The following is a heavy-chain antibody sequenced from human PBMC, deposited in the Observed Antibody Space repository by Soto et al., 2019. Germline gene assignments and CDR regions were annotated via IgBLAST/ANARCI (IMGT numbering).Heavy chain of an antibody. V-gene: IGHV3-48*01. CDR2: ISRSSSTI. D-gene: IGHD6-13*01. CDR1: GFTLSRYS. Sequence: EVQLVESGGGLVQPGGSLRLSCVASGFTLSRYSMNCVRQAPGKGLEWVSYISRSSSTIYYADSVKGRFTISRDNAENSLYLQMNILRAEYMAVYYCARDLAGGIPDYWGKGTRVTVSS. J-gene: IGHJ4*02. CDR3: ARDLAGGIPDY.